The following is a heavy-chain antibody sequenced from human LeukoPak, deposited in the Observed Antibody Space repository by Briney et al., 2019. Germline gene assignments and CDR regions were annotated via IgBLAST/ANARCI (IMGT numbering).Heavy chain of an antibody. CDR2: FDPEDAEP. J-gene: IGHJ5*02. V-gene: IGHV1-24*01. Sequence: ASVKVSSKVSGYTFTEFSVHWVRQAPGEGLEWMGGFDPEDAEPIYAHKFEGRVIMTQDTSSVTAYMELRSLKSEDTAIYFCVTCRQWLVGAWGQGTLVSVSS. D-gene: IGHD6-19*01. CDR3: VTCRQWLVGA. CDR1: GYTFTEFS.